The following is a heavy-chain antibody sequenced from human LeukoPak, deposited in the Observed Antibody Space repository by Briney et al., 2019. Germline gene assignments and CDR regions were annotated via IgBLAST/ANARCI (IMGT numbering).Heavy chain of an antibody. CDR2: ISGSGGST. D-gene: IGHD3-10*01. Sequence: GGSLRLSCAASGFTFSSYAMSWVRQAPGKGLEWVSAISGSGGSTYYADSVKGRFTISRDNSKNTLYLQMNSLRAEDTAVYYCAKSPPAYYGSGSPPVDYGGQGTLVTVSS. CDR3: AKSPPAYYGSGSPPVDY. V-gene: IGHV3-23*01. J-gene: IGHJ4*02. CDR1: GFTFSSYA.